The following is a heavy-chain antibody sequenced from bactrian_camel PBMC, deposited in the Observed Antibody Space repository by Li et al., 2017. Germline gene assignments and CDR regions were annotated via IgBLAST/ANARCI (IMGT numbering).Heavy chain of an antibody. V-gene: IGHV3S9*01. CDR3: TARYEFGLGACRGVGGLGF. D-gene: IGHD1*01. J-gene: IGHJ6*01. Sequence: HVQLVESGGGSVQAGGSLRLSCAVSVSSANDYCLGWFRQASGKEREWVGSLDSDGRINYADSVKGRFTISNDNRKNILYLQMNSLTPGDTAMYYCTARYEFGLGACRGVGGLGFWGQGTQVTVS. CDR1: VSSANDYC. CDR2: LDSDGRI.